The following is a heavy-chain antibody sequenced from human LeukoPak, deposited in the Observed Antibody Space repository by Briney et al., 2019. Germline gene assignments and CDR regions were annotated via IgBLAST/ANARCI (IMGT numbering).Heavy chain of an antibody. V-gene: IGHV3-21*04. J-gene: IGHJ4*02. D-gene: IGHD3-10*01. Sequence: GGSLRLSCAASGFTFSSYSMNWVRQAPGKGLEWVSSISSSSSYIYYADSVKGRFTISRDNAKNSLYLQMNSLRAEDTAVYYCAKAEHYYYGSGSYRFDYWGQGTLVTVSS. CDR3: AKAEHYYYGSGSYRFDY. CDR1: GFTFSSYS. CDR2: ISSSSSYI.